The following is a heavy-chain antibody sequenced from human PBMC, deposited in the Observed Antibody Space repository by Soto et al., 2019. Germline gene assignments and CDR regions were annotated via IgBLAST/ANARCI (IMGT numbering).Heavy chain of an antibody. CDR1: GFTFSSYS. CDR3: ATRITMVRGVSEFDY. D-gene: IGHD3-10*01. J-gene: IGHJ4*02. V-gene: IGHV3-48*01. CDR2: ISSSSSTI. Sequence: GGSLRLSCAASGFTFSSYSMNWVRQAPGKGLEWVSYISSSSSTIYYADSVKGRFTISRDNAKNSLYLQMNSLRAEDMAVYYCATRITMVRGVSEFDYWGQGTLVTVSS.